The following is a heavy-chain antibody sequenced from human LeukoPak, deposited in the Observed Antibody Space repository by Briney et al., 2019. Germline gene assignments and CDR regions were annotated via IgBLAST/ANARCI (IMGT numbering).Heavy chain of an antibody. D-gene: IGHD5-18*01. J-gene: IGHJ4*02. CDR3: ATGVGTAMAHFDY. CDR2: VDPEDGET. Sequence: ASVKVSCKVSGYTFTDYYMHWVQQAPGKGLEWMGLVDPEDGETIYAEKFQGRVTITADTSTDTAYMELSSLRSEDTAVYYCATGVGTAMAHFDYWGQGTLVTVSS. CDR1: GYTFTDYY. V-gene: IGHV1-69-2*01.